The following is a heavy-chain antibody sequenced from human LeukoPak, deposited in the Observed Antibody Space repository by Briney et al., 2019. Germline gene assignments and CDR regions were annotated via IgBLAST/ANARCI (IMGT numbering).Heavy chain of an antibody. CDR1: GGTFSSYA. CDR2: IIPIFGTA. Sequence: ASVKVSCKASGGTFSSYAISWVRQAPGQGLEWMGGIIPIFGTANYAQKFQGRVTITADESTSTAYMELSSLRSEDTAVYYCASPGYSGGWYYYYGMDVWGQGTTVTVSS. V-gene: IGHV1-69*13. D-gene: IGHD6-19*01. CDR3: ASPGYSGGWYYYYGMDV. J-gene: IGHJ6*02.